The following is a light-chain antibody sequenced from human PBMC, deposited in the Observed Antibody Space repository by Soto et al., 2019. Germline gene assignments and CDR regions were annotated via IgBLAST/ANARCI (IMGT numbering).Light chain of an antibody. CDR3: QQYYDYPPLI. J-gene: IGKJ4*01. V-gene: IGKV3-15*01. CDR1: RNINRK. Sequence: EIVMTQSPATLSVSPGERATLSCRASRNINRKLAWYQQKPGQAPRLLISGASTRATGIPARFRGSGSGTEFTLSFSSLQSEDFAVYYCQQYYDYPPLIFGGGTKVEIK. CDR2: GAS.